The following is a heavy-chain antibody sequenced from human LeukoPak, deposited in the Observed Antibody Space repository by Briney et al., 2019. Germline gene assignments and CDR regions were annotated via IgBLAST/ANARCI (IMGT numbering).Heavy chain of an antibody. D-gene: IGHD3-22*01. V-gene: IGHV5-10-1*01. CDR1: GYRFNSYW. Sequence: HGESLKISCKGSGYRFNSYWLNWVRQMPGRGLEWMGTIDPSDSYTKYNPSFQGHVTISADKSISTAYLQWSSLKASDTAMYYCARPLSSGYYGGGFDIWGQGTMVTVSS. CDR3: ARPLSSGYYGGGFDI. CDR2: IDPSDSYT. J-gene: IGHJ3*02.